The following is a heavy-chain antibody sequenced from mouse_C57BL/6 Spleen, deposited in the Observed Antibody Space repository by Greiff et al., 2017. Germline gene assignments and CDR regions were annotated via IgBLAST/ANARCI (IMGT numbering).Heavy chain of an antibody. J-gene: IGHJ2*01. CDR1: GYSITSGYY. Sequence: VQLKESGPGLVKPSQSLSLTCSVTGYSITSGYYWYWIRQFPGNKLECMGYISYDGSNNYNQSLKNRISITRDTSKNQFFLKLNSVTTEDTATYYCAILDVDYWGQGTTLTVSS. CDR2: ISYDGSN. V-gene: IGHV3-6*01. CDR3: AILDVDY.